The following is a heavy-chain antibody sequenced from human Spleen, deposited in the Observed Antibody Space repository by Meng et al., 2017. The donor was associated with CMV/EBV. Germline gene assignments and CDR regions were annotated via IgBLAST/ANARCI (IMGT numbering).Heavy chain of an antibody. D-gene: IGHD3-3*01. V-gene: IGHV4-30-4*08. Sequence: LRLSCTVSGGSISSGDYYWSWIRQPPGKGLEWIGYIHYSGSTYYNPSLKSRVTISVDTSKNQFSLKLSSVTAADTAVYYCASTIFGVVIPYCWGQGTLVTVSS. J-gene: IGHJ4*02. CDR3: ASTIFGVVIPYC. CDR2: IHYSGST. CDR1: GGSISSGDYY.